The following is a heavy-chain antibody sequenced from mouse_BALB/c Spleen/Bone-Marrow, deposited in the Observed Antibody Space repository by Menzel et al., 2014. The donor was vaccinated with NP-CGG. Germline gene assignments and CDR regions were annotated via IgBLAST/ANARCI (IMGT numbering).Heavy chain of an antibody. CDR3: ARTYFDY. V-gene: IGHV1S81*02. CDR2: INPSNGRT. Sequence: QVQLKQSGAELVKPGASVKLSCKASGYTFTSYWMHWVKQRPGQGLEWIGEINPSNGRTNYNEKFKSKATLTVDKSSSTACMQLSSLTSEDSAVYYCARTYFDYWGQGTTLTVSS. CDR1: GYTFTSYW. J-gene: IGHJ2*01.